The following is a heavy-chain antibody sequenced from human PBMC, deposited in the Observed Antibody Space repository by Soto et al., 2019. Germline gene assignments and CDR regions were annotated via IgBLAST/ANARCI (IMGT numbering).Heavy chain of an antibody. CDR3: ARDGTTNNNYLVD. Sequence: SKTLSLTCAISEDSVSSGSAAWNWIRQSPSRGLEWLGRTYFRSRWSTEYAVSVRSRITITADTSKNQFSLQLNSVTPDDTAVYYWARDGTTNNNYLVDWGQGTPVNVAS. J-gene: IGHJ4*02. CDR2: TYFRSRWST. CDR1: EDSVSSGSAA. V-gene: IGHV6-1*01. D-gene: IGHD1-1*01.